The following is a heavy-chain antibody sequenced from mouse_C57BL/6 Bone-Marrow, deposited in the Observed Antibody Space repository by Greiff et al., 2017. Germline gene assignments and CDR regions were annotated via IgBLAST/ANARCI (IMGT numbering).Heavy chain of an antibody. CDR3: TTPYYPFYY. CDR1: GFNIKDDY. J-gene: IGHJ2*01. CDR2: IDPENGDT. V-gene: IGHV14-4*01. Sequence: VQLQQSGAELVRPGASVKLSCTASGFNIKDDYMHWVKQRPEQGLEWIGWIDPENGDTEYASKFQGKATITADTSSNTAYLQLSSLTSEDTAVYYCTTPYYPFYYWGQGTTLTVSS. D-gene: IGHD2-10*01.